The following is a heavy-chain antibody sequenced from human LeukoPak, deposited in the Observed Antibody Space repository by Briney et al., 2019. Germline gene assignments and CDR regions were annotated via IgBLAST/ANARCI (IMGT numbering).Heavy chain of an antibody. CDR2: LDSSGAYI. CDR3: AELGITMIGGV. D-gene: IGHD3-10*02. CDR1: GFTFNTYT. V-gene: IGHV3-21*01. J-gene: IGHJ6*04. Sequence: GGSLRLSCAASGFTFNTYTMNWARQAPGKGLEGLSSLDSSGAYIYYADSVKGRFTISRDNAKNSLYLQMNSLRAEDTAVYYCAELGITMIGGVWGKGTTVTISS.